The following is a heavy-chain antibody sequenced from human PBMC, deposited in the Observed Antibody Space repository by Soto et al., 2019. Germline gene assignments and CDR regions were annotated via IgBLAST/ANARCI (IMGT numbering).Heavy chain of an antibody. CDR2: ISSSSSTI. Sequence: GGSLRLSCAASGFTFSSYSMNWVRQAPGKGLEWVSYISSSSSTIYYADSVKGRFTISRDNAKNSLYLQMNSLRAEDTAVYYCARDTLPTVTTHYYYYMDVWGKGTTVTVSS. V-gene: IGHV3-48*01. J-gene: IGHJ6*03. D-gene: IGHD4-17*01. CDR1: GFTFSSYS. CDR3: ARDTLPTVTTHYYYYMDV.